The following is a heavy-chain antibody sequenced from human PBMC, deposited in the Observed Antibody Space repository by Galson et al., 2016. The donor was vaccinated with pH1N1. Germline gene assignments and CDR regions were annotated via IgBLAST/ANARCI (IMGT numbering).Heavy chain of an antibody. Sequence: SVKVSCKASGYTFTNYYFHWVQQAPGQGLEWMGVIDPSGGGTTYAQKFQARVTMTRDTSTTTVYLDLSSLKSEDTAGYYCTRDLGRLRDNWGQGTLVTVSS. V-gene: IGHV1-46*01. J-gene: IGHJ4*02. D-gene: IGHD1-26*01. CDR2: IDPSGGGT. CDR3: TRDLGRLRDN. CDR1: GYTFTNYY.